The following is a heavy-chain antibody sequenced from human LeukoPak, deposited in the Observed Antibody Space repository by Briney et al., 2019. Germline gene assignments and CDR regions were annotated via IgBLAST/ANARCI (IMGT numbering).Heavy chain of an antibody. V-gene: IGHV3-30*18. D-gene: IGHD3-3*01. CDR2: XSYDGSNK. CDR1: FTFSXXG. J-gene: IGHJ4*01. Sequence: FTFSXXGMXXXRXXXXXXXXXVAXXSYDGSNKYYADSVKGRFTISRDNSKNTLYLQMSSLRAEDTAIYYCAKETALVGGHAAIFDHWGHGTLVTVSS. CDR3: AKETALVGGHAAIFDH.